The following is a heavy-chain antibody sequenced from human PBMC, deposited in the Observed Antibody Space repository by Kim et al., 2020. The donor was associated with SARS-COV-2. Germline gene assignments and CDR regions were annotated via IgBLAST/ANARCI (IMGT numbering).Heavy chain of an antibody. D-gene: IGHD1-20*01. CDR1: GGTFSSYA. J-gene: IGHJ4*02. CDR3: ARGVSGITGTEDY. V-gene: IGHV1-69*13. CDR2: IIPIFGTA. Sequence: SVKVSCKASGGTFSSYAISWVRQAPGQGLEWMGGIIPIFGTANYAQKFQGRVTITADESTSTAYMELSSLRSEDTAVYYCARGVSGITGTEDYWGQGTLVTVSS.